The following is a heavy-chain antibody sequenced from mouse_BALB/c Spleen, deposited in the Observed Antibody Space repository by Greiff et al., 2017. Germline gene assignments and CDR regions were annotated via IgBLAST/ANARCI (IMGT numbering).Heavy chain of an antibody. CDR1: GFSLTSYG. Sequence: QVHVEQSGPGLVQPSQSLSITCTVSGFSLTSYGVHWVRQSPGKGLEWLGVIWSGGSTDYNAAFISRLSISKDNSKSQVFFKMNSLQANDTAIYYCARTGYRYDGFAYWGQGTLVTVSA. CDR3: ARTGYRYDGFAY. V-gene: IGHV2-2*02. CDR2: IWSGGST. J-gene: IGHJ3*01. D-gene: IGHD2-14*01.